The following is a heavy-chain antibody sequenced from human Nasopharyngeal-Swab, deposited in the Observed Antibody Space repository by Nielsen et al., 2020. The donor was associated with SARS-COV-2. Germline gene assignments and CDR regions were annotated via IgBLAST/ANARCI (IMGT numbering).Heavy chain of an antibody. Sequence: SVKVSCKASGGTFSSYAISWVRQAPGQGLEWMGGIIPIFGTANYAQKFQGRVTITADESTSTAYMELSSLRSEDTAVYYCAAGPVVPAAMYWFDPWDQGTLVTVSS. CDR3: AAGPVVPAAMYWFDP. J-gene: IGHJ5*02. CDR1: GGTFSSYA. V-gene: IGHV1-69*13. D-gene: IGHD2-2*01. CDR2: IIPIFGTA.